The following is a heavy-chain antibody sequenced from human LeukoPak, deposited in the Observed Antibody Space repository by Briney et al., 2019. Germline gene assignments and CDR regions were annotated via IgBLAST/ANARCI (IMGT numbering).Heavy chain of an antibody. Sequence: SETLSLTCIVSGDSISSSSYYWGWVRQPPGKGLEWIGSIFSGSTYYNPSLKSRVTVSVDTSKNQFSLNLSSVTAADTAVYYCVRGSTLRHYQYWGQGTLVTVSS. J-gene: IGHJ4*02. CDR1: GDSISSSSYY. V-gene: IGHV4-39*01. CDR3: VRGSTLRHYQY. CDR2: IFSGST. D-gene: IGHD3-16*01.